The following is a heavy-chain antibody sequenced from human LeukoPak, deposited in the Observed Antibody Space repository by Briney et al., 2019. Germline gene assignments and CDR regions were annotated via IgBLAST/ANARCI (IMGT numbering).Heavy chain of an antibody. J-gene: IGHJ4*02. CDR1: GFIFSNAW. V-gene: IGHV3-15*01. Sequence: PGGSLRLSCAASGFIFSNAWMSWVRQAPGKRLEWVGRIKSKTDGGATDYAAPVKGRFTISRDDSKNTLHLQMNSLKSEDTAVYFCTTGNYWGQGTLVIVSS. CDR2: IKSKTDGGAT. CDR3: TTGNY.